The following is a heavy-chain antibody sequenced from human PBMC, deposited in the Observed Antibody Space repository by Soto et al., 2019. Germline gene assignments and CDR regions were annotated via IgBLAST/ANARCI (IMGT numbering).Heavy chain of an antibody. D-gene: IGHD1-1*01. J-gene: IGHJ6*02. CDR3: ARAGGHNPYYGMDV. CDR1: GYTFTGYY. CDR2: INPNSGGT. Sequence: ASVKVSCKASGYTFTGYYMHWVRQAPGQGLEWMGWINPNSGGTNYAQKFQGRVTMTRDTSISTAYMELSRLRSDDTAVYYCARAGGHNPYYGMDVWGQGTTVTVSS. V-gene: IGHV1-2*02.